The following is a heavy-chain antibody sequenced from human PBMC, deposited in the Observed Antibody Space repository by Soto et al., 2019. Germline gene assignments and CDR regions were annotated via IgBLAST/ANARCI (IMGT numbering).Heavy chain of an antibody. J-gene: IGHJ4*02. Sequence: EVQLVESGGGLVQPGGSLRLSCAASGFTFSSYAMHWVRQAPGKGLEYVSAISSNGGSTYYANSVKGRFTISRDNSKNTLYLEMGSLRAEDMAVYYCARDYYFDYWGQGTLVTVSS. CDR2: ISSNGGST. CDR3: ARDYYFDY. CDR1: GFTFSSYA. V-gene: IGHV3-64*01.